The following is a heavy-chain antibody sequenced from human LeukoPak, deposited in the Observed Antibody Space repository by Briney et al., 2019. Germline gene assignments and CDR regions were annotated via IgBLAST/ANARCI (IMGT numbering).Heavy chain of an antibody. CDR2: IRYDGSNK. V-gene: IGHV3-30*02. D-gene: IGHD2-2*01. CDR3: AKDQALGYCSSTSCYTYYMDV. Sequence: PGGSLRLSCAASGFTFSSYGMHWVRQAPGKGLEWVAFIRYDGSNKYYADSVKGRFTISRDNSKNTLYLQMNSLRAEDTAVYYCAKDQALGYCSSTSCYTYYMDVWGKGTTVTVS. CDR1: GFTFSSYG. J-gene: IGHJ6*03.